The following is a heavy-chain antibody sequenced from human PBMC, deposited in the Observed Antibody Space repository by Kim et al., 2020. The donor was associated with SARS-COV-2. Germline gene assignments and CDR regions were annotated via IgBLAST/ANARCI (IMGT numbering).Heavy chain of an antibody. D-gene: IGHD3-22*01. CDR3: AREAQYYDFSFDY. J-gene: IGHJ4*02. CDR2: ISSNGGST. CDR1: GFTFSSYA. Sequence: GGSLRLSCAASGFTFSSYAMHWVRQAPGKGLEYVSAISSNGGSTYYANSVKGRFTISRDNSKNTLYLQMGNLRAEDTAVYYCAREAQYYDFSFDYLGQGT. V-gene: IGHV3-64*01.